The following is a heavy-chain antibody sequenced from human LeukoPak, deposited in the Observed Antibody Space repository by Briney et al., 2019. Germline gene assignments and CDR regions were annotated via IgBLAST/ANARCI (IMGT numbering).Heavy chain of an antibody. CDR3: ARVWFGELLVALDY. V-gene: IGHV3-7*01. J-gene: IGHJ4*02. D-gene: IGHD3-10*01. Sequence: GGSLTLSCPSSGFTFSSHWMSWVRNPQGKGLEGVANIKQDGSEKYYVDSVKGRVTISRDNAKNSLYLKMNSLRAEDTAVYYCARVWFGELLVALDYWGQGTLVTVSS. CDR1: GFTFSSHW. CDR2: IKQDGSEK.